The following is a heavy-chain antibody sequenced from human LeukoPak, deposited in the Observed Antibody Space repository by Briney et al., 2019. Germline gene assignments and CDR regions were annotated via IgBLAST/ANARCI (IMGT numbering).Heavy chain of an antibody. J-gene: IGHJ4*02. Sequence: GGSLSLSCAASGFAFTTYWMRWVRQAPGKGLEWVANIKQDGDEKYYVDSVKGRFTISRDNAKNSLYLQMNSLRAEDTAVYYCATSWSYYYDSSGYHDKPTHYWGQGTLVTVSS. V-gene: IGHV3-7*01. CDR3: ATSWSYYYDSSGYHDKPTHY. D-gene: IGHD3-22*01. CDR2: IKQDGDEK. CDR1: GFAFTTYW.